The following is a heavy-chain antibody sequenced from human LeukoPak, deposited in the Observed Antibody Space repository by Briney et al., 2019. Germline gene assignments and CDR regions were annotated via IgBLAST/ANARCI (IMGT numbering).Heavy chain of an antibody. J-gene: IGHJ4*02. D-gene: IGHD2-15*01. V-gene: IGHV4-30-2*01. Sequence: SQTLSLTCAVSGGSFSSGDYSWSWIRQPPGKGLEWIGYIYHSGSPYYNPSLKSRVTISIDRSKNQLSLKLNSVTAADTAVYYCARGILSSVGYFDYWGQGILVTVSS. CDR3: ARGILSSVGYFDY. CDR1: GGSFSSGDYS. CDR2: IYHSGSP.